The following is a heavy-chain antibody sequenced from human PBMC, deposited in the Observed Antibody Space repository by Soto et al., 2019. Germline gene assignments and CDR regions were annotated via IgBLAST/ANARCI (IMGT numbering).Heavy chain of an antibody. CDR2: INHSGST. CDR3: ARRSYDSSGYYPKPYYFDY. CDR1: GGSFGGYY. Sequence: SETLSLTCAVYGGSFGGYYWSWIRQPPGKGLEWIGEINHSGSTNYNPSLKSRVTISVDTSKNQFSLKLSSVTAADTAVYYCARRSYDSSGYYPKPYYFDYWGQGTLVTVSS. D-gene: IGHD3-22*01. J-gene: IGHJ4*02. V-gene: IGHV4-34*01.